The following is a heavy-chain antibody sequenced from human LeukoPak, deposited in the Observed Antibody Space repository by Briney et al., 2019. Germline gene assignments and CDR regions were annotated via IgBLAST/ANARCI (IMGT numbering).Heavy chain of an antibody. CDR1: GFDFSTYS. D-gene: IGHD2-2*01. V-gene: IGHV3-23*01. CDR2: ISGSGGST. Sequence: PGGSLRLSCEVSGFDFSTYSMNWVRQAPGKGLEWVSAISGSGGSTYYADSVKGRFTISRDNSKNTLYLQMNSLRAEDTAVYYCAKGGVDIVVVPAASIYYGMDVWGQGTTVTVSS. J-gene: IGHJ6*02. CDR3: AKGGVDIVVVPAASIYYGMDV.